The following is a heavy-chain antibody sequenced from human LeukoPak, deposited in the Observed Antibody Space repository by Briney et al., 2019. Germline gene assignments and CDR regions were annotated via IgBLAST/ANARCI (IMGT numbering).Heavy chain of an antibody. CDR1: GYSFTSYG. Sequence: ASVKVSCKASGYSFTSYGISWVRQAPGQGLEWMGWINAYSSNTNSAQKVQGRVTVTTDTSASTAYMELRSLRSDDTAMYYCARDRAAAAGTRSFGYYGMDVWGQGTTVTVSS. V-gene: IGHV1-18*01. CDR2: INAYSSNT. CDR3: ARDRAAAAGTRSFGYYGMDV. J-gene: IGHJ6*02. D-gene: IGHD6-13*01.